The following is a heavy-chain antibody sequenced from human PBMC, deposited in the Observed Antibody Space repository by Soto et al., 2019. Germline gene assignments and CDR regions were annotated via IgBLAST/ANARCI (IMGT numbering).Heavy chain of an antibody. V-gene: IGHV2-5*01. CDR1: GFSLSTSGVG. Sequence: ITLKESGPTLVKPTQTLTLTCTFSGFSLSTSGVGVGWIRQPPGKALEWLALIYWNDDKRYSPSLKSRLPITKDTSKNQVVLTMTNMDPVDTATYYCAHRFGSSGYSEYFDYWGQGTLVTVSS. CDR2: IYWNDDK. J-gene: IGHJ4*02. CDR3: AHRFGSSGYSEYFDY. D-gene: IGHD3-22*01.